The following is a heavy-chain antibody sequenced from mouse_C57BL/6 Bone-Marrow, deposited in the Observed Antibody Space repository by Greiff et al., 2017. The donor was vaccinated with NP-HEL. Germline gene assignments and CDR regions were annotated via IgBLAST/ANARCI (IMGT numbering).Heavy chain of an antibody. Sequence: VQLQQPGAELVKPGASVKMSCKASGYTFTSYWLTWVKQRPGQGLEWIGDIYPGSGSTNYNEKFKSKATLTVDTSSSTAYMQLSSLTSEDSAVYYCATGDYDGAAWFAYWGQGTLVTVSA. CDR1: GYTFTSYW. J-gene: IGHJ3*01. CDR2: IYPGSGST. V-gene: IGHV1-55*01. CDR3: ATGDYDGAAWFAY. D-gene: IGHD2-4*01.